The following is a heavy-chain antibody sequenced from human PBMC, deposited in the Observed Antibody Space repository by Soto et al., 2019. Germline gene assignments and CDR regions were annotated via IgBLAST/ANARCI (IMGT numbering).Heavy chain of an antibody. CDR2: ISGSGGTA. V-gene: IGHV3-23*01. Sequence: EVQLLESGGGSVQPGGSLRLSCAASGFTFSSYAMHWVRRPPGKGLEWVSSISGSGGTAYYADSVKGRFSISRDSLVNTLYLQMNSLRAEDTAVYYCGKGRGQTWHFDYWGQGTLVTVSP. D-gene: IGHD3-10*01. J-gene: IGHJ4*02. CDR1: GFTFSSYA. CDR3: GKGRGQTWHFDY.